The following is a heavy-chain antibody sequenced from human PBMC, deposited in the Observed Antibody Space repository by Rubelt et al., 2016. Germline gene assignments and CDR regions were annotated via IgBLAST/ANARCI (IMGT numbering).Heavy chain of an antibody. J-gene: IGHJ4*02. V-gene: IGHV3-23*01. CDR2: ISGSGGST. D-gene: IGHD2-2*02. Sequence: EVQLLESGGGLVQPGGSLRLSCAASGFTFSSYAMSWVRQAPGKGLEWVSAISGSGGSTYYADSVKGRFAISRDNSKNTLYLQMNSLRAEDTAVYYCAKDRSTGSCSSTSCYSDFDYWGQGTLVTVSS. CDR3: AKDRSTGSCSSTSCYSDFDY. CDR1: GFTFSSYA.